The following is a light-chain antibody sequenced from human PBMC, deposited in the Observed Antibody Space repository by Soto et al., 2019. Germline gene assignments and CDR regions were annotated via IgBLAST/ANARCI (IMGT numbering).Light chain of an antibody. CDR2: GAP. V-gene: IGKV3-20*01. J-gene: IGKJ1*01. CDR1: QSVSNNY. Sequence: EIVLTQSPGTLSLSPWERATLSCRASQSVSNNYLAWYQQKPGQAPRLLIYGAPNRATGIPDRFSGSGSGTDFTLTISSLQSEDFAVYYCQQYNDWPRTFGQGTKVDIK. CDR3: QQYNDWPRT.